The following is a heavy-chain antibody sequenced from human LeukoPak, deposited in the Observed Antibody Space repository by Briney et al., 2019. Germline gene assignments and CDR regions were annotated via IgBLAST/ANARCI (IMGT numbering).Heavy chain of an antibody. Sequence: PGGSLRLSCAAFGFTFSSYSMNWVRQAPGKGLEWVSSISSSSSYIYYADSVKGRFTVSRDNAKNSLYLQMNSLRAEDTAVYYCARDAAIMVYAQDYYYMDVWGKGTTVTVSS. V-gene: IGHV3-21*01. D-gene: IGHD2-8*01. CDR2: ISSSSSYI. J-gene: IGHJ6*03. CDR1: GFTFSSYS. CDR3: ARDAAIMVYAQDYYYMDV.